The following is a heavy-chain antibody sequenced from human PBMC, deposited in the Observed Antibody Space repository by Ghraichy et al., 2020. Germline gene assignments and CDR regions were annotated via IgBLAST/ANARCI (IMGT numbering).Heavy chain of an antibody. J-gene: IGHJ5*02. CDR2: LNPSSGDA. D-gene: IGHD6-6*01. CDR3: ARVPRGAARPFDP. CDR1: GYTLFTYD. V-gene: IGHV1-18*01. Sequence: ASVKVSCKASGYTLFTYDITWVRQAPGRWLEWMGWLNPSSGDADYALEFQGRLTMTTDTSTNTAYMELRSLRSDDTAVYFCARVPRGAARPFDPWGQGSLVTVSS.